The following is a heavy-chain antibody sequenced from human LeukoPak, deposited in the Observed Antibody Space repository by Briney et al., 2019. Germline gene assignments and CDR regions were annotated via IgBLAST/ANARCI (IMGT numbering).Heavy chain of an antibody. CDR3: AKDNLDSSGYYYVSFFDY. CDR1: GFTFSTYG. V-gene: IGHV3-30*02. CDR2: IRSDGSNK. D-gene: IGHD3-22*01. Sequence: GGSLRLSCAASGFTFSTYGMHWVRQAPGKGLEWVAFIRSDGSNKYYADSVKGRFTISRDNSKNTLYLQMNSLRVEDTAVYYCAKDNLDSSGYYYVSFFDYWGQGTLVTVSS. J-gene: IGHJ4*02.